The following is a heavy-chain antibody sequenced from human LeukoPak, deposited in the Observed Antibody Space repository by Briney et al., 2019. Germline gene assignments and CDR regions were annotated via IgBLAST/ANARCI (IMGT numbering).Heavy chain of an antibody. V-gene: IGHV3-21*01. CDR3: ARALGELSQIDY. D-gene: IGHD3-16*02. Sequence: GSLRLSCAASGFTFSSYSMNWVRQAPGKGLEWVSSISSSSSYIYYADSVKGRFTISRDNAKNSLYLQMNSLRAEDTAVYYCARALGELSQIDYWGQGTLVTVSS. CDR2: ISSSSSYI. CDR1: GFTFSSYS. J-gene: IGHJ4*02.